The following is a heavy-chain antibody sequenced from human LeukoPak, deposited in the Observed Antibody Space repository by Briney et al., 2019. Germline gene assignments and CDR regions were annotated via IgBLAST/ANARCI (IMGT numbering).Heavy chain of an antibody. CDR1: GFTFSSYS. D-gene: IGHD3-10*01. CDR2: ISSSSSYI. J-gene: IGHJ4*02. V-gene: IGHV3-21*01. CDR3: ARDEGGDTSGFDY. Sequence: GGSLRLSCAASGFTFSSYSMNWVRQAPGKGLEWVSSISSSSSYIYYADPVKGRFTISRDNAKNSLYLQMNSLRAEDTAVYYCARDEGGDTSGFDYWGQGTLVTVSS.